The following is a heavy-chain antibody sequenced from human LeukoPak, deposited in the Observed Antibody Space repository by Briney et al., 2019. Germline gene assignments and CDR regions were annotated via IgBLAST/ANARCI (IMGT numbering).Heavy chain of an antibody. D-gene: IGHD2-15*01. V-gene: IGHV3-21*01. CDR3: ARDQVNLVVVVAKYYYYGMDV. CDR1: GFTFSSYS. Sequence: GGSLRLSCAASGFTFSSYSMNWVRQAPGKGLEWVSSISSSSYIYYADSVKGRFTISRDNAKNSLYLQMNSLKAEDTAVYYCARDQVNLVVVVAKYYYYGMDVWGQGTTVTVSS. J-gene: IGHJ6*02. CDR2: ISSSSYI.